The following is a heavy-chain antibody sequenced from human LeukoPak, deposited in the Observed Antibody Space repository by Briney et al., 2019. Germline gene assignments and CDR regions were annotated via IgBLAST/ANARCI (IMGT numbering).Heavy chain of an antibody. D-gene: IGHD2-2*01. CDR2: IYPGDSDT. V-gene: IGHV5-51*01. J-gene: IGHJ3*02. Sequence: NRGESLQISCKGSGYSFTSYWIGWVRQLPGKGLEWMGIIYPGDSDTRYSPSFQGQVTISAAKSISTAYLQWSSLKASDTAMYYCARPKLDCSSTSCSDDAFDIWGQGTMVTVSS. CDR1: GYSFTSYW. CDR3: ARPKLDCSSTSCSDDAFDI.